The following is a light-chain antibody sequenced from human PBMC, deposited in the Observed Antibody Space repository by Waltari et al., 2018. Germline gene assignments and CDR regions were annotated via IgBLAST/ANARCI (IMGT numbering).Light chain of an antibody. J-gene: IGKJ4*01. CDR3: QHYNSYPLI. V-gene: IGKV1-5*03. CDR1: QSVNNN. Sequence: DIQMTQSPSTLSASVGDRVTITCRASQSVNNNLAWYQQKPGKAPKVLIHKVSRLESGVPSRFSGSQSGTEFTFTISSLQPDDFATYYCQHYNSYPLIFGGGTTVEIK. CDR2: KVS.